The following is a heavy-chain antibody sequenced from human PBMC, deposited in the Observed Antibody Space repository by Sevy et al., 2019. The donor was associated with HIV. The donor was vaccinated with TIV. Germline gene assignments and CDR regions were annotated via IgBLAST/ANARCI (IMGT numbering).Heavy chain of an antibody. J-gene: IGHJ6*02. D-gene: IGHD3-10*01. CDR3: ARDRDGSGSSGGYGMDV. V-gene: IGHV3-21*01. Sequence: GGSLRLSCVASGHTFSSYSMKWVRQAPGKGLEWVSSISSSSSYIYYADSVKGRFTISRDNAKKSLYLQVNSLRAEDTAVYYCARDRDGSGSSGGYGMDVWGQGTTVTVSS. CDR2: ISSSSSYI. CDR1: GHTFSSYS.